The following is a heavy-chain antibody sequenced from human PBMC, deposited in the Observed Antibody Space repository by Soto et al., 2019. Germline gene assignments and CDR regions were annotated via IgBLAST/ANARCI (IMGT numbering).Heavy chain of an antibody. D-gene: IGHD6-19*01. CDR2: INHSGST. CDR1: GGSFSGYY. V-gene: IGHV4-34*01. J-gene: IGHJ3*02. Sequence: SETLSLTCAVYGGSFSGYYWSWIRQPPGKGLEWIGEINHSGSTNYNPSLKSRVTISVDTSKNQFSLKLSSVTAADTAVYYCARRYSSGWYGTFDIWGQGTMVTVSS. CDR3: ARRYSSGWYGTFDI.